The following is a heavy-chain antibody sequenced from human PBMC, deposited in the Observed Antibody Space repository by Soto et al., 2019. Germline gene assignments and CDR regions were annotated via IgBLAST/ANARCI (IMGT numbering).Heavy chain of an antibody. CDR2: IYPGDSDT. CDR3: ARRYDFWSGLGAYYYYGMDV. D-gene: IGHD3-3*01. J-gene: IGHJ6*02. V-gene: IGHV5-51*01. CDR1: GYSFTSYW. Sequence: GESLKISCKGSGYSFTSYWIGWVRQMPGKGLEWMGIIYPGDSDTRYSPSFQGQVTISADKSISTAYLQWSSLKASDTAMYYCARRYDFWSGLGAYYYYGMDVWGQGTTVTVSS.